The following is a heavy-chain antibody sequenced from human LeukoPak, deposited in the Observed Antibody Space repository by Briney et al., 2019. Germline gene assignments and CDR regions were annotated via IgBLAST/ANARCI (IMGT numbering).Heavy chain of an antibody. J-gene: IGHJ4*02. CDR1: GFSFNSYP. Sequence: GGSLRLSCAASGFSFNSYPMHWVRQAPGKGLEWVAVISNDGNNKYYADSVKGRFTFSRDNSNNTLSLQMNGLRVEDTAVYYCARPDDSESFYRANHYWGRGTLVTVS. CDR2: ISNDGNNK. CDR3: ARPDDSESFYRANHY. D-gene: IGHD3-10*01. V-gene: IGHV3-30*04.